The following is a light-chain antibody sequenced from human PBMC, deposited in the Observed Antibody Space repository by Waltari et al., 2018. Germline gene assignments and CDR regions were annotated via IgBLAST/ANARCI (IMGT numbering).Light chain of an antibody. Sequence: DIQLTQSPSSLSASVGDRVTISCLASQAITTYLNWYQQRPGKAPKLLIHDASKLETGVPSRFSGSQSGTVFTLTISSLQPEDVATYFCQRYDNLPMFAFGPGTKVDL. J-gene: IGKJ3*01. CDR2: DAS. CDR3: QRYDNLPMFA. V-gene: IGKV1-33*01. CDR1: QAITTY.